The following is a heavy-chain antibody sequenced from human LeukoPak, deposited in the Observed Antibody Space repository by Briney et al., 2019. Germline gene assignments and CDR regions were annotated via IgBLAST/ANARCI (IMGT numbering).Heavy chain of an antibody. V-gene: IGHV1-2*02. D-gene: IGHD3-3*01. CDR3: ARANVLRFLEWLPHPYFDY. CDR2: ISPNSGGT. J-gene: IGHJ4*02. Sequence: ASVKVSCKASGYTFSDYHIHWVRQAPGQGLEWMGWISPNSGGTNYAQKFQARVTMTRDTSISTAYMELSRLRSDDTAVYYCARANVLRFLEWLPHPYFDYWGQGSLVTVSS. CDR1: GYTFSDYH.